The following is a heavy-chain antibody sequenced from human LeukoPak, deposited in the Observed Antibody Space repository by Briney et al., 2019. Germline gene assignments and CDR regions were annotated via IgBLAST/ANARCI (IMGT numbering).Heavy chain of an antibody. CDR2: IKQDVGET. D-gene: IGHD1-26*01. CDR3: ARAVGASRFDP. CDR1: GFTFSAFW. J-gene: IGHJ5*02. Sequence: GGSPRLSCAASGFTFSAFWMTWVRQAPGEGLEWVATIKQDVGETFYVDSVKGRFTISRDNANNSVYLQMNSLRAEDTAVYYCARAVGASRFDPWGQGTQVTVSS. V-gene: IGHV3-7*01.